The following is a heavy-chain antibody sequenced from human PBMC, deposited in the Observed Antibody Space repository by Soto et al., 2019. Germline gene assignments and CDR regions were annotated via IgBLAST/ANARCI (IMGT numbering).Heavy chain of an antibody. CDR1: GGNFRSES. V-gene: IGHV1-69*12. CDR2: SIPFCGTS. CDR3: ARRHEFGVNSEAYDI. J-gene: IGHJ3*02. D-gene: IGHD3-10*01. Sequence: QVHLVQSGAEVKKPGSSVKVSCKASGGNFRSESINWVRQAPGQGLEWMGGSIPFCGTSDYAQKFQGSLTLTAADSTPTASMELCRLRSQDTSVYYCARRHEFGVNSEAYDIWRQGTMVIVSS.